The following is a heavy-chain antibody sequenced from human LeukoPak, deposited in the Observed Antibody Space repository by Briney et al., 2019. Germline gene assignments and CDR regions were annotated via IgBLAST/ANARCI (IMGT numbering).Heavy chain of an antibody. CDR2: IIPIFGTA. CDR1: GGTFSSYA. Sequence: SVKVSCKASGGTFSSYAISWVRQAPGQGLEWMGGIIPIFGTANYAQKFQGRVTITADESTSTAYMELSSLRSEDTAVYYCARLKEVGSTTKFDYWGQGTLVTVSS. CDR3: ARLKEVGSTTKFDY. J-gene: IGHJ4*02. D-gene: IGHD1-26*01. V-gene: IGHV1-69*13.